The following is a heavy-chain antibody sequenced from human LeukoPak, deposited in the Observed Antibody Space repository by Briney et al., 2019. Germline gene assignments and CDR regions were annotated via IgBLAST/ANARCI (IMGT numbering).Heavy chain of an antibody. CDR1: GYTFTSYY. J-gene: IGHJ4*02. CDR3: AREGRGVPGAIAAVKGFDY. V-gene: IGHV1-46*01. CDR2: ISPSGGST. Sequence: GASVKVSCKASGYTFTSYYMHWVRQAPGQGLEWMGIISPSGGSTSYAQKFQGRVTMTRDMSTSTVYMELSSLRSEDTAIYYCAREGRGVPGAIAAVKGFDYWGQGTLVTVSS. D-gene: IGHD6-13*01.